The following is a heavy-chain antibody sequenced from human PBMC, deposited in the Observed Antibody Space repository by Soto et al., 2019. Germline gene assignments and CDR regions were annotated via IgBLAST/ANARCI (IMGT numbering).Heavy chain of an antibody. CDR3: ARGGGIAAAGQGDFDY. CDR1: GYTFTSYD. J-gene: IGHJ4*02. V-gene: IGHV1-8*01. CDR2: MNPNSGNT. Sequence: QVQLVQSGAEVKKPGASVKVSCKASGYTFTSYDINWVRQATGQGLEWMGWMNPNSGNTGYAQKFQGRVTMTRNASISTAYRELSRLRSEDTAVYYCARGGGIAAAGQGDFDYWGQGTLVTVSS. D-gene: IGHD6-13*01.